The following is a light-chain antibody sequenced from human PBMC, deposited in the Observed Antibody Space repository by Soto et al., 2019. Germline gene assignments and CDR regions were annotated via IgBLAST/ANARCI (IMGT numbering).Light chain of an antibody. CDR3: QQYHDWPLT. CDR2: GAS. CDR1: QSVSVN. Sequence: EIVLTQSPVTLSVSPVERATLSFRASQSVSVNLAWYQPTPGQAPRLLIYGASTRATGIPAKFSGSGSGTELTLAISSLESEDFAVYYCQQYHDWPLTCGGGTKGDIK. J-gene: IGKJ4*01. V-gene: IGKV3-15*01.